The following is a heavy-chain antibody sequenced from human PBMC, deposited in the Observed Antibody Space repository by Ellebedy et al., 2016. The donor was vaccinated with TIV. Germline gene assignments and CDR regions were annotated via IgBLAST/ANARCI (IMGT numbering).Heavy chain of an antibody. CDR2: ISSSSSYI. D-gene: IGHD3-22*01. J-gene: IGHJ6*02. V-gene: IGHV3-21*01. Sequence: GESLKISCAASGFTFSSYSMNWVRQAPGKGLEWASSISSSSSYIYYADSVKGRFTISRDNAKNSLYLQMNSLRAEDTAVYYCARCYYYERSGYDYYYYGMDVWGQGTTVTVSS. CDR3: ARCYYYERSGYDYYYYGMDV. CDR1: GFTFSSYS.